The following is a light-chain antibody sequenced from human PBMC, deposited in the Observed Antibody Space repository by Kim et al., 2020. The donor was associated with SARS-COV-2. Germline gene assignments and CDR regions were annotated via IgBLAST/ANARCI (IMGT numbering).Light chain of an antibody. J-gene: IGKJ1*01. CDR2: DAT. CDR3: QQYNDWST. CDR1: PGGSTS. V-gene: IGKV3-15*01. Sequence: SGAAAESATPACRARPGGSTSSAWHQQQPGQATTLLIYDATTRATGPPARFSGRGSGTEFTLTSSSLQSGDFAIYCWQQYNDWSTFGQGTKVDIK.